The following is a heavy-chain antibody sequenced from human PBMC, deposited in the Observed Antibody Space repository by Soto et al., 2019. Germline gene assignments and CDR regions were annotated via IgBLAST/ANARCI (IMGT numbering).Heavy chain of an antibody. D-gene: IGHD2-2*01. CDR2: IYYSGTT. J-gene: IGHJ5*02. V-gene: IGHV4-59*12. CDR1: GGSITYYF. Sequence: SETLSLTCAVSGGSITYYFWNWFRQSPGKGLEWIGYIYYSGTTNYNPSLKSRVTVSVDTSKNQFSLKLSSVTAADTAVYYCARSVPAAINNWFDPWGQGTLVTVSS. CDR3: ARSVPAAINNWFDP.